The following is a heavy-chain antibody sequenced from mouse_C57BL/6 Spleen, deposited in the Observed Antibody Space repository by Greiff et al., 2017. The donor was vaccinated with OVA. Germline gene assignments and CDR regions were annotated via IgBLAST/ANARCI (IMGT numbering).Heavy chain of an antibody. CDR1: GYTFTSYW. V-gene: IGHV1-59*01. CDR2: IDPSDSYT. J-gene: IGHJ4*01. CDR3: ARPITTVSRGDAMDY. Sequence: QVQLQQSGAELVRPGTSVKLSCKASGYTFTSYWMHWVKQRPGQGLEWIGVIDPSDSYTNYNQKFKGKATLTVDTSSSTAYMQLSSLTSEDTAVYYCARPITTVSRGDAMDYWGQGTSVTVSS. D-gene: IGHD1-1*01.